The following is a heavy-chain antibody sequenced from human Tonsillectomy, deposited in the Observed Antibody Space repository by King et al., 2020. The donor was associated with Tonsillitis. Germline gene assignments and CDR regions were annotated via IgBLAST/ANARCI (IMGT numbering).Heavy chain of an antibody. CDR3: AGGLGLGYYGMDV. CDR1: GFTFSSYN. V-gene: IGHV3-21*01. CDR2: ISSSSGYI. D-gene: IGHD3-16*01. J-gene: IGHJ6*02. Sequence: VQLVESGGGLVKPGGSLRLSCAASGFTFSSYNMNWVRQAPGKGLEWVSSISSSSGYIYYADSVKGRFTISRDNAKKSLYLQMNSLRAEDTAVYYCAGGLGLGYYGMDVWGQGTTVTVSS.